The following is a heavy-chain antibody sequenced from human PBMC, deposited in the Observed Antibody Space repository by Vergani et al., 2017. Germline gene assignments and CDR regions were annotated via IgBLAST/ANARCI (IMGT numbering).Heavy chain of an antibody. CDR3: AKEITMIVVVDAFDI. V-gene: IGHV3-33*06. J-gene: IGHJ3*02. D-gene: IGHD3-22*01. CDR1: GFTFSNYG. Sequence: QVQLVESGGGVVQPGRSLRLSCAASGFTFSNYGMHWVRQAPGKGLEWVAVIWYDGSNKNFADSVKGRFTISRDNSKNTLYLQMNSLRAEDTAVYYCAKEITMIVVVDAFDIWGQGTMVTVSS. CDR2: IWYDGSNK.